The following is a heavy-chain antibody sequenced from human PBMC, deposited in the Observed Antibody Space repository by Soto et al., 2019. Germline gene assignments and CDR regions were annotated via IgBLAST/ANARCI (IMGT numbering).Heavy chain of an antibody. CDR3: AREETAWPLAYGLDV. J-gene: IGHJ6*02. CDR1: GFSFSTYC. D-gene: IGHD2-21*02. V-gene: IGHV3-21*01. CDR2: IGRRSDI. Sequence: PAGSLRLSCEASGFSFSTYCMHWIRQAPGKGLEWVSSIGRRSDIYYADSVKGRFTISRDNAKNSVSLQMNSLRDEDTAVYYCAREETAWPLAYGLDVWGQGTTVTVSS.